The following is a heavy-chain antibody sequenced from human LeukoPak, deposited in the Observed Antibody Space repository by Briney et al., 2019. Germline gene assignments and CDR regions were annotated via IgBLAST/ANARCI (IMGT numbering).Heavy chain of an antibody. D-gene: IGHD3-16*02. V-gene: IGHV3-23*01. Sequence: GGSLRLSCAASGFTFSSYAMSWVRQAPGKGLEWVSSISVSGGDTYYADSVKGRFTISRDNSKNTLDLQMNSLRAEDTAVYYCAKDRGGIATANGFDSWGQGTLVTVSS. CDR1: GFTFSSYA. J-gene: IGHJ5*01. CDR2: ISVSGGDT. CDR3: AKDRGGIATANGFDS.